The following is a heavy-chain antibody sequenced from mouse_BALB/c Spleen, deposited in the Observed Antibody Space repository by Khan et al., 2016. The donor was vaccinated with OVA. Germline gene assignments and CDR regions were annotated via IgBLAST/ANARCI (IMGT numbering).Heavy chain of an antibody. CDR2: ISSGGSYT. V-gene: IGHV5-6*02. Sequence: EVRLVESGGDLVKPGGSLKLSCAASGFTFSTYGMSWVRQTPDKRLEWVATISSGGSYTYYPDNVKGRFTISSDNARNTLYLQMRSLKSEDTAMYYLARLAYYYDSEGFAYWGQGTLVTVSA. CDR1: GFTFSTYG. D-gene: IGHD1-1*01. J-gene: IGHJ3*01. CDR3: ARLAYYYDSEGFAY.